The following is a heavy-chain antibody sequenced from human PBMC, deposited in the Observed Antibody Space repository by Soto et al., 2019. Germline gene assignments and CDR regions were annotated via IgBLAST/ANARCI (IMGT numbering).Heavy chain of an antibody. Sequence: SETLSLTCTVSGGSISSYYWSWIRQPAGKGLEWIGRIYTSGSTNYNPSLKSRVTMSVDTSKNQFSLKLSSVTAADTAVHYCARLDYDILTGYYFFQHWGQGTLVTVSS. J-gene: IGHJ1*01. CDR2: IYTSGST. V-gene: IGHV4-4*07. D-gene: IGHD3-9*01. CDR3: ARLDYDILTGYYFFQH. CDR1: GGSISSYY.